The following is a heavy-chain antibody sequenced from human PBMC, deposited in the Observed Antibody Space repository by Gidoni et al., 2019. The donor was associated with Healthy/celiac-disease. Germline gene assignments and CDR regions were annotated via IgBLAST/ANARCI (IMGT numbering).Heavy chain of an antibody. V-gene: IGHV3-30-3*01. J-gene: IGHJ3*02. Sequence: QVQLVESGGGVVQPGRSLRLSCAASGFTFSSYAMHWVRQAPGKGLEWVAVISYDGSNKYYADSVKGRFTISRDNSKNTLYLQMNSLRAEDTAVYYCARNVYYYDAFDIWGQGTMVTVSS. CDR1: GFTFSSYA. D-gene: IGHD3-10*01. CDR3: ARNVYYYDAFDI. CDR2: ISYDGSNK.